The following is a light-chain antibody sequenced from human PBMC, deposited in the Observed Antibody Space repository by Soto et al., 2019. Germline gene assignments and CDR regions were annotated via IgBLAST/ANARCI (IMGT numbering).Light chain of an antibody. Sequence: EIVLTQSPGTLSLSPGERATLSCRASQSVSSSYLAWYQQKPGQAPRPLIYCASSRAIGIPDRFSGSGSGTDFTLTISRLELVFFAVDYCEMYGLSPWTFLQG. CDR3: EMYGLSPWT. CDR1: QSVSSSY. J-gene: IGKJ1*01. V-gene: IGKV3-20*01. CDR2: CAS.